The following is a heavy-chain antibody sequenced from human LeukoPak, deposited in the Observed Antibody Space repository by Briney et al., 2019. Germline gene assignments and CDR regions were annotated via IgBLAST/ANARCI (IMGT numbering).Heavy chain of an antibody. CDR1: GYTFTSYD. Sequence: ASVKVSCKASGYTFTSYDINWVRQASGQGLEWMGGMSPKSANTGYAQQFQGRVTITRDTSISTAYMELSSLTSEDTAVYYCARTPPRGLIDYWGQGTLVTVSS. D-gene: IGHD3-16*01. J-gene: IGHJ4*02. CDR3: ARTPPRGLIDY. V-gene: IGHV1-8*03. CDR2: MSPKSANT.